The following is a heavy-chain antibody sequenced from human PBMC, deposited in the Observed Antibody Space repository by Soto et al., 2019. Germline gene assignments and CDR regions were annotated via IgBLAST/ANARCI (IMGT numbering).Heavy chain of an antibody. D-gene: IGHD3-16*01. CDR3: VRARTRGDD. J-gene: IGHJ4*02. CDR2: INTDGSST. CDR1: VLTLRYYW. V-gene: IGHV3-74*03. Sequence: GVSLRRSCAAGVLTLRYYWVHWVRQAPEKGLIWVSRINTDGSSTMYADSVKGRCTISRDNAKDTLYLGMNGLRAEDTAVYYCVRARTRGDDWRPRTLVTVSS.